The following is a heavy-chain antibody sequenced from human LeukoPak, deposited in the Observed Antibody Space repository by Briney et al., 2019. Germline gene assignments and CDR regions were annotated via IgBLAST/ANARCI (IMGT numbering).Heavy chain of an antibody. D-gene: IGHD3-22*01. CDR2: ISSSSSYI. J-gene: IGHJ3*02. CDR1: GFTFSSYS. CDR3: ARDDSSGYFLSPDAFDI. Sequence: GGSLRLSCAASGFTFSSYSMNWVRQAPGKGLEWVSSISSSSSYIYYADSVKGRFTISRDNAKNSLYLQMNSLRAEDTAVYYCARDDSSGYFLSPDAFDIWGQGTMVTVSS. V-gene: IGHV3-21*01.